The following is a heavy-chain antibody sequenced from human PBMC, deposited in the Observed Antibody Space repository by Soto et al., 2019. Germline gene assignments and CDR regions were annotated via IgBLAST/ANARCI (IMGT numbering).Heavy chain of an antibody. D-gene: IGHD6-6*01. CDR1: GYTFTSYD. CDR2: MNPNSGNT. Sequence: QVQLVQSGAEVKKPGASVKVSCKASGYTFTSYDINWVRQATGQGLEWMGWMNPNSGNTGYAQKFQGRVTMTSSTSISTAYTELSSLRSEDTAVYYCASSSSPYYYYYMDVWGKGTTVTVSS. V-gene: IGHV1-8*01. CDR3: ASSSSPYYYYYMDV. J-gene: IGHJ6*03.